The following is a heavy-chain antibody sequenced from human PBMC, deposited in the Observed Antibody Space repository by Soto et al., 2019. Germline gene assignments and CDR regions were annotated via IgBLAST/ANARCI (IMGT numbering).Heavy chain of an antibody. D-gene: IGHD3-22*01. CDR3: ARGVHYDSSGYYYFY. V-gene: IGHV1-69*13. J-gene: IGHJ4*02. CDR2: IIPIFGTA. CDR1: GGTFSSYA. Sequence: SVKVSCKASGGTFSSYAISWVRQAPGQGLEWMGGIIPIFGTANYAQKVQGRVTITADESTSTAYMELRSLRSEDTAVYYCARGVHYDSSGYYYFYWGQGTLVTVSS.